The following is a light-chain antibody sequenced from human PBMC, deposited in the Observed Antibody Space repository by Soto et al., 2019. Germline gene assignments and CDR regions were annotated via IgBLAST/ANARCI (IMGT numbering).Light chain of an antibody. CDR3: SSYTSSTAYV. CDR1: GSDVGGYNY. J-gene: IGLJ1*01. V-gene: IGLV2-14*01. CDR2: EVT. Sequence: QSVLTQPASVSGSPGQSITISCTGTGSDVGGYNYVSWYQLHPGKAPKLILYEVTNRPSGVSDRFSGSKSGNTASLTISGLQAEDDADYYCSSYTSSTAYVFGTGTKVTVL.